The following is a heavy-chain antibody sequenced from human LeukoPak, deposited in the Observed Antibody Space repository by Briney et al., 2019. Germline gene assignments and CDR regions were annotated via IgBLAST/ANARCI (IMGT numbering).Heavy chain of an antibody. J-gene: IGHJ4*02. V-gene: IGHV3-23*01. Sequence: PGGSLRLSCAASGFTFNNFPMSWVRQVPGKGLEWVSSISGSGGTTYYAGSVRGRFTISRDNAKNTLFLQMRSLRAEDTALYYCAKDGYFHDSSGYSYFDYWGQGILVPVSS. D-gene: IGHD3-22*01. CDR3: AKDGYFHDSSGYSYFDY. CDR1: GFTFNNFP. CDR2: ISGSGGTT.